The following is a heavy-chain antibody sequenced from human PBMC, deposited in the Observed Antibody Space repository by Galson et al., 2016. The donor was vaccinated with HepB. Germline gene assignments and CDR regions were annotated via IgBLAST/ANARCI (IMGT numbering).Heavy chain of an antibody. CDR3: VRDRKTFYYDRSGVWYLDY. CDR2: ISPYNGNT. Sequence: SGYTFTSYGTSWVRQAPGQGLEWMGWISPYNGNTMYAQQLQGRVAMTTDTSTNTAYMELTSLRSDDTAVYYCVRDRKTFYYDRSGVWYLDYWGQGTQVTVSS. D-gene: IGHD3-22*01. V-gene: IGHV1-18*04. CDR1: GYTFTSYG. J-gene: IGHJ4*02.